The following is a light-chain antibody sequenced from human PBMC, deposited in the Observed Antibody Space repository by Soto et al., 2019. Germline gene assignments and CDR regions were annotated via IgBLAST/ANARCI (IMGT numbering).Light chain of an antibody. CDR3: QQYGSSPTT. Sequence: EIGFTASSGPLSFSPGEGATLLFRASQRVSNGYLAWYQQKPGQAPGLLIYRASSRATGIPDRLSGSGSGTDFALTISRLEPEDFAVYYCQQYGSSPTTFGQGTKVDIK. J-gene: IGKJ1*01. V-gene: IGKV3-20*01. CDR2: RAS. CDR1: QRVSNGY.